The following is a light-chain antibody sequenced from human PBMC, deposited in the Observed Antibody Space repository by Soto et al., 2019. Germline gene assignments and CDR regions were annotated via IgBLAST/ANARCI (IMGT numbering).Light chain of an antibody. CDR3: QQRSNWPPLFT. CDR1: QSVSSY. CDR2: GAS. Sequence: EIVLTQSPATLSLSPGEGATLSCRASQSVSSYLAWYQQKPGQAPRLLIYGASNRATGIPARFSGSGSGTDFTLTISSLAPEDFAVYYCQQRSNWPPLFTFGPGTKVDI. V-gene: IGKV3-11*01. J-gene: IGKJ3*01.